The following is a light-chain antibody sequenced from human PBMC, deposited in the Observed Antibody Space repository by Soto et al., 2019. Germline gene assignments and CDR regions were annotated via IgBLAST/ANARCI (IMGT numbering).Light chain of an antibody. V-gene: IGKV3-20*01. CDR2: GAS. Sequence: EIVLTQSPGTLSLSPGERATLSCRASQSVSSSYLAWYQQKPGQAPMLLMYGASSRATGIPDRFSGSGSGTDFTLTINRLEPEDFAVYYCQQYGSSPLFTFGPGTKVDIK. CDR3: QQYGSSPLFT. J-gene: IGKJ3*01. CDR1: QSVSSSY.